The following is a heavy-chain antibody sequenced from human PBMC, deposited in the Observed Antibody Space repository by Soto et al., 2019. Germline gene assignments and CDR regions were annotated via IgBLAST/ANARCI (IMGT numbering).Heavy chain of an antibody. Sequence: SGPTLVNPTQTLTLTCTFSGFSLYTSGMCVSWIRQPPGKALEWLALVDWDDDKYYSTSLKTRLTISKDTSKNQVVLRMTNMDPVDTATYFCARLVRKTGTNGGPDAMAVWGQGTTVTVSS. J-gene: IGHJ6*02. CDR3: ARLVRKTGTNGGPDAMAV. V-gene: IGHV2-70*13. CDR2: VDWDDDK. D-gene: IGHD1-7*01. CDR1: GFSLYTSGMC.